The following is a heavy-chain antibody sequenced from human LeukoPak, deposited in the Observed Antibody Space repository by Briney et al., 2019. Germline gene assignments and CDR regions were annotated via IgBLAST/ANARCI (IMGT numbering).Heavy chain of an antibody. CDR2: IHQDGNKK. CDR3: ARGDDFSGDY. V-gene: IGHV3-7*04. CDR1: GFTFSNYW. J-gene: IGHJ4*02. D-gene: IGHD1-1*01. Sequence: GGSLRLCCAASGFTFSNYWMSWVRPAPGKGLEWVANIHQDGNKKYYVDSVKGRFTISRDNAKNSLYLQMNSLRVEDTAVYYCARGDDFSGDYWGQGTLVTVSS.